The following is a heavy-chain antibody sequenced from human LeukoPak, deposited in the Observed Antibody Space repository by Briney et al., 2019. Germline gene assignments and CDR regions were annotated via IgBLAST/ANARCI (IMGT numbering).Heavy chain of an antibody. CDR3: ARVGSIPYYYYYYMDV. J-gene: IGHJ6*03. D-gene: IGHD2-15*01. CDR1: GFTFSSYA. V-gene: IGHV3-23*01. Sequence: GGSLRLSCAVSGFTFSSYAMSWVRQAPGKGLEWVSSISASDTTTYYADSVKGRFTISRDNSKNTLYLQMHTLRAEDTAVYYCARVGSIPYYYYYYMDVWGKGTTVTISS. CDR2: ISASDTTT.